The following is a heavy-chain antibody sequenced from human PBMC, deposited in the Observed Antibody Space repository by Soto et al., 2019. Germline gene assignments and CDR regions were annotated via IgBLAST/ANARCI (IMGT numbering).Heavy chain of an antibody. D-gene: IGHD4-4*01. J-gene: IGHJ5*02. CDR1: GYTFTSYY. CDR2: INPSGGST. V-gene: IGHV1-46*01. Sequence: ASVKVSCKASGYTFTSYYMHWVRQAPGQGLEWMGIINPSGGSTSYAQKFQGRVTMTRGTSTSTVYMELSSLRSEDTAVYYCAISRTVTTRWFDPWGQGTLVTVSS. CDR3: AISRTVTTRWFDP.